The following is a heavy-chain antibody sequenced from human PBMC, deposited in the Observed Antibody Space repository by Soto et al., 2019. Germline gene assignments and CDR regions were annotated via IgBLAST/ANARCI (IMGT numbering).Heavy chain of an antibody. CDR1: GGSITSGNSYS. Sequence: QLQLQESGPGLVKPSETLSLTCAVSGGSITSGNSYSWAWIRQPPGRGLGWIGSISQTGASSYNPSPKSRVSVSLDKSKNHFSLRLSSVTAADMAVYYCARAVSPYFGTWFDPWGQGTLVTVSS. D-gene: IGHD3-10*01. V-gene: IGHV4-30-2*01. CDR2: ISQTGAS. J-gene: IGHJ5*02. CDR3: ARAVSPYFGTWFDP.